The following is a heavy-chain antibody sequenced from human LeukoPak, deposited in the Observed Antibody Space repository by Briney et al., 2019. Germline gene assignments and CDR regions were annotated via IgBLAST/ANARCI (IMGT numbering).Heavy chain of an antibody. J-gene: IGHJ4*02. D-gene: IGHD6-13*01. CDR1: GDSMRSYY. V-gene: IGHV4-59*01. CDR3: ARAGANGIEAAGSLRY. CDR2: IYYTGTT. Sequence: ASETLSLTCTVSGDSMRSYYWSWIRQPPGKGLEWIGFIYYTGTTNYNPSLKSRVTISVDTSKNQCSLKLSSVTAADTAVYYCARAGANGIEAAGSLRYWGQGTLVTVSS.